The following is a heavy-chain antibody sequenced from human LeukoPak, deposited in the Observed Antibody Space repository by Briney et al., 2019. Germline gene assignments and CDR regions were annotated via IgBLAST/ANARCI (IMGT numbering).Heavy chain of an antibody. D-gene: IGHD2-15*01. CDR2: INHSGSA. CDR3: ARGGRSLVAAQFDL. J-gene: IGHJ2*01. Sequence: RPSETLSLTCAVYGGSFSGYYWSWIRQPPGKGLEWIGEINHSGSAHYNPSLKSRVTISVDTSENQFSLKLSSVTAADTAVYYCARGGRSLVAAQFDLWGRGTLVTVSS. V-gene: IGHV4-34*01. CDR1: GGSFSGYY.